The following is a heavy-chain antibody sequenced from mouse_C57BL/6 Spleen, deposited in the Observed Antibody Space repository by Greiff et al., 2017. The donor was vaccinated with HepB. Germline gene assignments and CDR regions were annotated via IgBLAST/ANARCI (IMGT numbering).Heavy chain of an antibody. CDR2: IHPNSGST. J-gene: IGHJ4*01. CDR1: GYTFTSYW. D-gene: IGHD1-1*01. V-gene: IGHV1-64*01. CDR3: AITTVERYYYAMDY. Sequence: QVQLQQSGAELVKPGASVKLSCKASGYTFTSYWMHWVKQRPGQGLEWIGMIHPNSGSTNYNEKFKSKATLTVDKSSSTAYMQRSSLTSEDSAVYYCAITTVERYYYAMDYWGQGTSVTVSS.